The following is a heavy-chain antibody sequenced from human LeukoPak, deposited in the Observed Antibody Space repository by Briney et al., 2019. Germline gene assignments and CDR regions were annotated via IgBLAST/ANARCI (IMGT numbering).Heavy chain of an antibody. V-gene: IGHV4-59*01. D-gene: IGHD3-10*01. CDR1: GGSIRSYY. CDR3: ARVEWFGESDDAFDI. Sequence: SETLSLTCTVSGGSIRSYYWSWVRQPPGKRLEWIGYIYYSGSTNYNPSLKSRVTISVDTSKNQFSLKLSSVTAADTAVYYCARVEWFGESDDAFDIWGPGTMVTVSS. CDR2: IYYSGST. J-gene: IGHJ3*02.